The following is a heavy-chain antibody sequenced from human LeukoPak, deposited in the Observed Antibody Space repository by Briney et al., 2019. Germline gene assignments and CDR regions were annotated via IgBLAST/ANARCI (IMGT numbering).Heavy chain of an antibody. CDR2: INPNSGGT. J-gene: IGHJ4*02. CDR1: GYTFTGYY. Sequence: ASVKVSCKASGYTFTGYYMHWVRQAPGQGLEWMGWINPNSGGTNYAQKFQGRVTMTRDTSISTAYMELSRLRSDDTAVHCCARTNILTGYRPFYFDYWGQGTLVTVSS. V-gene: IGHV1-2*02. D-gene: IGHD3-9*01. CDR3: ARTNILTGYRPFYFDY.